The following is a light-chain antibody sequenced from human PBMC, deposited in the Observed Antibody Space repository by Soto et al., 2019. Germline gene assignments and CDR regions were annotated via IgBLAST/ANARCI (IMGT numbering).Light chain of an antibody. J-gene: IGKJ3*01. CDR3: QEDSSVSV. CDR2: AAS. Sequence: DIQMTQSPTSLSASVGDRVTITCRASQGIRNFVAWYQQKPGKAPKLLIYAASTLQSGVPSRFSGSGSGTDFTLTINTLQPEDVATYSCQEDSSVSVFGPGTNVEIK. V-gene: IGKV1-27*01. CDR1: QGIRNF.